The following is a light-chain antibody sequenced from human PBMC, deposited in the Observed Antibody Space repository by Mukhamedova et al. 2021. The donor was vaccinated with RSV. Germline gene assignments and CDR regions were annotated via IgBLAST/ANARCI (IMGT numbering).Light chain of an antibody. Sequence: TLSCRASQNVNTFLGWYQQKPGQPPRLLIYGASKRAAGIPARFSGSGSGTDFSLTISSLEREDVAVYYCQQRSAWPRTFGQGT. CDR3: QQRSAWPRT. CDR2: GAS. J-gene: IGKJ2*01. CDR1: QNVNTF. V-gene: IGKV3-11*01.